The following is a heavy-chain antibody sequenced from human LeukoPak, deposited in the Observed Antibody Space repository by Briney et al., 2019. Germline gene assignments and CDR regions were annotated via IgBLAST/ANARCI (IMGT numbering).Heavy chain of an antibody. CDR1: GFTFSSYG. D-gene: IGHD5-18*01. CDR3: AKVGVIQLWTPFDY. J-gene: IGHJ4*02. V-gene: IGHV3-23*01. Sequence: PGGSLRLSCAASGFTFSSYGMSWVRQAPGKGLEWVSAISGSGGSTYYADSVKGRFTISRDNSKNTLYLQMNSLSAEDTAVYYCAKVGVIQLWTPFDYWGQGTLVTVSS. CDR2: ISGSGGST.